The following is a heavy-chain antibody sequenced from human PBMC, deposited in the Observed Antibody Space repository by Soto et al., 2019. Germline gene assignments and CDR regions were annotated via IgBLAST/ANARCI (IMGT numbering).Heavy chain of an antibody. Sequence: QVQLQESGPGLVKPSQTLSLTCTVSVGSISSGDYYWSWIRQHPGKVLEWIGYIYYSGSTYYNPSLKSRVNISVDTSKNQFSLKLSSVTAADTAVYYCARWWSGSRQGFDPWGQGTLVTVSS. CDR3: ARWWSGSRQGFDP. J-gene: IGHJ5*02. V-gene: IGHV4-31*03. D-gene: IGHD3-3*01. CDR2: IYYSGST. CDR1: VGSISSGDYY.